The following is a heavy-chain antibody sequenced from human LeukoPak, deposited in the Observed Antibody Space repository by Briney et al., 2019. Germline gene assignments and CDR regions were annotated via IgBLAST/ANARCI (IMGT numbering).Heavy chain of an antibody. D-gene: IGHD4-17*01. J-gene: IGHJ4*02. CDR3: ATSETYGFHGTHLDF. CDR1: GYPFTGYY. Sequence: ASVKVSCKASGYPFTGYYMHCVRQAPGQGLEWMGVINPSGGSTSYSQMFQGRVSMTSDTSTSTVYMELSSLRSEDTAVYYCATSETYGFHGTHLDFWGQGTLVTVSS. V-gene: IGHV1-46*01. CDR2: INPSGGST.